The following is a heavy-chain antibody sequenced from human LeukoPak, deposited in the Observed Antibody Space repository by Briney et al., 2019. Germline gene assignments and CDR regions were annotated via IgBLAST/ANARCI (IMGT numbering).Heavy chain of an antibody. J-gene: IGHJ6*02. Sequence: GGSLRLSCAASGFTFSSYAMSWVRQAPGKGLEWVSAISGSGGSTYYADSVKGRFTISRDNSKNTLYLQMNSLRDEDTAVYYCAKALYNIAAAGTYYYYGMDVWGQGTTVTVSS. D-gene: IGHD6-13*01. CDR1: GFTFSSYA. V-gene: IGHV3-23*01. CDR3: AKALYNIAAAGTYYYYGMDV. CDR2: ISGSGGST.